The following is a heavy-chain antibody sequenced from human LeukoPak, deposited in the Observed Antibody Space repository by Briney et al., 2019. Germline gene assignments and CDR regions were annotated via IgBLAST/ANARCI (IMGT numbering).Heavy chain of an antibody. CDR2: INPDGSEK. V-gene: IGHV3-7*01. CDR1: GFTFRTSW. CDR3: ARDPYSGNYGAYYYYYMDV. D-gene: IGHD1-26*01. Sequence: GGSLRLSCGASGFTFRTSWMNWVRQAPGKGLEWVASINPDGSEKYSVNSVKGRFTTSRDNAKNSLYLQMDSLRVEDTAVYYCARDPYSGNYGAYYYYYMDVWGKGTTVTISS. J-gene: IGHJ6*03.